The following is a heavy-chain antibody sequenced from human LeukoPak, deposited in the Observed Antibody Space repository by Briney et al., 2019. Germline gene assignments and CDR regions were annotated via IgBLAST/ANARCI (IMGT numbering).Heavy chain of an antibody. D-gene: IGHD4-17*01. J-gene: IGHJ6*03. CDR1: GYTFTSYY. V-gene: IGHV1-46*01. CDR3: ARDGDYSESSRFMDV. Sequence: ASMKVSCKASGYTFTSYYMHWVRQAPGQGLEWMGIINPSGGSTSYAQKFQGRVTMTRDMSTSTVYMELSSLRSEDTAVYYCARDGDYSESSRFMDVWGKGTTVTVSS. CDR2: INPSGGST.